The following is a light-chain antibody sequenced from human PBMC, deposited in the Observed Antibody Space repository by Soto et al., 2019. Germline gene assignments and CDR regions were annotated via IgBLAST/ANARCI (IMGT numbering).Light chain of an antibody. J-gene: IGLJ3*02. V-gene: IGLV1-40*01. CDR3: QSYDSSLSGWV. CDR2: ANT. CDR1: SSNIGAGYH. Sequence: QPVLTQPPSVSGAPGQRVTISCTGRSSNIGAGYHVHWYQQLPGTAPKLLIYANTIRPSGVPDRFSGSKSGTSASLAITGLQAEDEADYYCQSYDSSLSGWVFGGGTKLTVL.